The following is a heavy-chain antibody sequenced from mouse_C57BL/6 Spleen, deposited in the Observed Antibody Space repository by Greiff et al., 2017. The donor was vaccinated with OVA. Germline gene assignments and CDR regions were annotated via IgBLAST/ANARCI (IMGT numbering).Heavy chain of an antibody. V-gene: IGHV7-3*01. D-gene: IGHD1-1*01. CDR3: ARSPYYYGAMDY. J-gene: IGHJ4*01. CDR1: GFTFTDYY. CDR2: IRNKANGYTT. Sequence: EVKLVESGGGLVQPGGSLSLSCAASGFTFTDYYMSWVRQPPGKALEWLGFIRNKANGYTTEYSASVKGRFTISRDNSQSILYLQMNALRAEDSATYYCARSPYYYGAMDYWGQGTSVTVSS.